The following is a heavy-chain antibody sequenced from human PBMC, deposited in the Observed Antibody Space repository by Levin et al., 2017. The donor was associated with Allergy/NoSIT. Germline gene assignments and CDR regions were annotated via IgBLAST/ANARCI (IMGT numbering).Heavy chain of an antibody. D-gene: IGHD2-2*01. CDR3: ARDPCCGSITYPHYDYGMDV. V-gene: IGHV3-33*01. CDR2: IWYDGTNK. CDR1: GFTFTTYG. J-gene: IGHJ6*02. Sequence: GESLKISCAASGFTFTTYGMHWVRQSPGKGLEWVAVIWYDGTNKYYADSVKGRFTISRDNSKNTLYLQMNSLRAEDTAVYYCARDPCCGSITYPHYDYGMDVWGQGTTVTVSS.